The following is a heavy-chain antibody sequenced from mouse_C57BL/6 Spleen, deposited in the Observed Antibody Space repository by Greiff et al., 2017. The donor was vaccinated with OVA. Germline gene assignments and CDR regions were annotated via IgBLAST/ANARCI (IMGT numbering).Heavy chain of an antibody. CDR2: ISSGSSTI. CDR3: ARHEYYFDY. J-gene: IGHJ2*01. Sequence: EVKLMESGGGLVKPGGSLKLSCAASGFTFSDYGMHWVRQAPEKGLEWVAYISSGSSTIYYADTVQGRFTSSRDNAKNTLFLQMTSLRSEDTAMYYCARHEYYFDYWGQGTTLTVSS. CDR1: GFTFSDYG. V-gene: IGHV5-17*01.